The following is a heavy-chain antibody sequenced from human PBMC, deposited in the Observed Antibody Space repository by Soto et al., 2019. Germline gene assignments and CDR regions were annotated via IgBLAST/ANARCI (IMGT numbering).Heavy chain of an antibody. CDR3: AKKDRIAAAGVNAFDI. D-gene: IGHD6-13*01. V-gene: IGHV3-23*01. J-gene: IGHJ3*02. CDR2: ITSSSANT. CDR1: GFTFTNYA. Sequence: EVQLLESGGGLVQPGGSLRLSCTASGFTFTNYAMSWVRQAPGKGLEWVSGITSSSANTYYADSVKGRFTISRDNXKXXLYLQMNSLRVEDTAVYYCAKKDRIAAAGVNAFDIWGQGTMVTISS.